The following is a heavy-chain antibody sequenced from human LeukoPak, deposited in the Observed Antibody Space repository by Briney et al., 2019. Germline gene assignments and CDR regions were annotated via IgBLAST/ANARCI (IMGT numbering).Heavy chain of an antibody. V-gene: IGHV3-23*01. CDR3: AKDGLYFDGSTHIYYFDS. Sequence: GGSLRLSCAASGFSFGGYAMTWVRQAPGKGLGWVSSITYNGAATYYLDSVKARFTISRDNSRSTLYLQMDSLTAEDTALYYCAKDGLYFDGSTHIYYFDSWGQGTLVAVSS. D-gene: IGHD3-9*01. J-gene: IGHJ4*02. CDR2: ITYNGAAT. CDR1: GFSFGGYA.